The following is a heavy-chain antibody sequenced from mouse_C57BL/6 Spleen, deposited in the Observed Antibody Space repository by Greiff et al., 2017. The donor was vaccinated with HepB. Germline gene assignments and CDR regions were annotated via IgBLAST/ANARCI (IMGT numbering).Heavy chain of an antibody. D-gene: IGHD2-3*01. V-gene: IGHV1-61*01. CDR1: GYTFTSYW. CDR2: IYPSDSET. Sequence: VQLQQPGAELVRPGSSVKLSCKASGYTFTSYWMDWVKQRPGQGLEWIGNIYPSDSETHYNQKFKDKATLTVDKSSSTAYMQLSSLTSEDSAVYDCARSRDGYYAMDYWGQGTSVTVSS. J-gene: IGHJ4*01. CDR3: ARSRDGYYAMDY.